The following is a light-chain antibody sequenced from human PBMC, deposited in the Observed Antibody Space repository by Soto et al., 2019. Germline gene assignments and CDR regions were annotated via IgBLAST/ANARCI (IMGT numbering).Light chain of an antibody. Sequence: IQMTQSASTLSAYVGDRVTITCRASQSISSWLAWYQQKPGKAPKLLIYKASSLESGVPSRFSGSGSGTEFTLTISSLQPDDFATYYCQHYNSYSEAFGHGTKVDIK. CDR1: QSISSW. CDR2: KAS. V-gene: IGKV1-5*03. CDR3: QHYNSYSEA. J-gene: IGKJ1*01.